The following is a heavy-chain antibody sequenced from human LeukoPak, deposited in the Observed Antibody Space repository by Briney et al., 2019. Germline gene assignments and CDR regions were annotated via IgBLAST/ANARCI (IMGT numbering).Heavy chain of an antibody. J-gene: IGHJ5*02. CDR3: ARAPFFSTARCFDP. Sequence: GGSLRLSCAASGFTFSGYGMNWVRQAPGKGLEWVAVISVDGSDKYYADSVKGRFTISRDNSNNTLYLRMNSLRVEDTAMYYCARAPFFSTARCFDPWGQGTLVTVSS. D-gene: IGHD3-3*02. CDR1: GFTFSGYG. V-gene: IGHV3-33*03. CDR2: ISVDGSDK.